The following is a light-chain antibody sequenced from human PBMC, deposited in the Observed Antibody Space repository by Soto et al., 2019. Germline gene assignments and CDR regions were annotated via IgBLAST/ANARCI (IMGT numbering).Light chain of an antibody. V-gene: IGLV2-14*01. J-gene: IGLJ1*01. Sequence: QSALIQPPSVSGSPGQSVTISCTGTSSDVGGYDYVSWYQQHPGKAPKLMIYEVSNRPSGISNRFSGSKSGNTASLTISGLQAEDEADYYCSSYTTSSTLNVFGTGTKVTVL. CDR1: SSDVGGYDY. CDR3: SSYTTSSTLNV. CDR2: EVS.